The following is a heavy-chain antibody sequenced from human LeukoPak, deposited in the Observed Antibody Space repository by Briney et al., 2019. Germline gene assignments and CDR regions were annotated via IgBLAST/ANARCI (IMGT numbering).Heavy chain of an antibody. J-gene: IGHJ6*04. Sequence: GGSLRLSCAASEFTFITYWMSWVRQAPGKGLEWVSYISSSGSTIYYADSVKGRFTISRDNAKNSLYLQMNSLRAEDTAVYYCAELGITMIGGVWGKGTTVTISS. V-gene: IGHV3-48*03. CDR2: ISSSGSTI. D-gene: IGHD3-10*02. CDR3: AELGITMIGGV. CDR1: EFTFITYW.